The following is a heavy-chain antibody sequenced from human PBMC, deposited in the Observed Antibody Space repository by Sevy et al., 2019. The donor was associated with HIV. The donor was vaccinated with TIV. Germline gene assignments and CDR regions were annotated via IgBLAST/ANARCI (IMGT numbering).Heavy chain of an antibody. D-gene: IGHD6-19*01. V-gene: IGHV3-9*01. CDR1: GFTFDDFA. CDR3: AKDIGATGIAVVAN. J-gene: IGHJ4*02. Sequence: GGSLRLSCAASGFTFDDFAMHWVRQVPGKGLEWVSGLNWDSGSVAYADSVKGRFTISRANAKNALFLQMNSLRAEDTALYYCAKDIGATGIAVVANWGQGIQVTVSS. CDR2: LNWDSGSV.